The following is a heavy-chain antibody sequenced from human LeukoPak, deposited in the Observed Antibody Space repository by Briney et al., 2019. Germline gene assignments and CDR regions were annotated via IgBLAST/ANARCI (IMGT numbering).Heavy chain of an antibody. D-gene: IGHD1-7*01. J-gene: IGHJ4*02. CDR2: ISSSSSYI. CDR1: GFTFSSDS. CDR3: ARDLTGTNY. V-gene: IGHV3-21*01. Sequence: GGSLILSCAASGFTFSSDSMNWGRQAQGKGLEWVSSISSSSSYIYYADSVKGRFTISRDNAKNSLYLQMNSLGAEDTAVYYCARDLTGTNYWGQGTLVTVSS.